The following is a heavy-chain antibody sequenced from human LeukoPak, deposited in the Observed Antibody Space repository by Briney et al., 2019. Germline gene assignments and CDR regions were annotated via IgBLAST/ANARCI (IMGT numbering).Heavy chain of an antibody. V-gene: IGHV3-30*02. D-gene: IGHD1-7*01. CDR3: AKDRGWRELIDY. CDR2: TRYDGRTE. J-gene: IGHJ4*02. Sequence: PGGSLRLSCATSGFTLSSFGMYRVRQAPGKGLEWVAFTRYDGRTEYYADSVEGRFTFSRDNRRNTVYLQMNGLRPEDTAVYYCAKDRGWRELIDYWGQGTLVSVSS. CDR1: GFTLSSFG.